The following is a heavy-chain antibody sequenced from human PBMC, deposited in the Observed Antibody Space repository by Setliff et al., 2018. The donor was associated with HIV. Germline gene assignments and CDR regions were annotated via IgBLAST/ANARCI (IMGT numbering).Heavy chain of an antibody. D-gene: IGHD6-13*01. CDR3: ARMMYSSSWYKGAFDI. CDR2: INTNTGNP. Sequence: ASVKVSCKASGYSFMSYAMNWVRQAPGQGLEWMGWINTNTGNPTYAQGFTGRFVFSLDTSVSTAYLQISSLKAEDTAVYYCARMMYSSSWYKGAFDIWGQGTMVTVSS. J-gene: IGHJ3*02. CDR1: GYSFMSYA. V-gene: IGHV7-4-1*02.